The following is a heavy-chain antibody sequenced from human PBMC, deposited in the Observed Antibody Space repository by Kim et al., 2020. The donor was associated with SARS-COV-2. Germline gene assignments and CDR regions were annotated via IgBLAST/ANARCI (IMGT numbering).Heavy chain of an antibody. Sequence: GGSLRLSCAASGFTFSSYWMSWVRQAPGKGLEWVANIKQDGSEKYYVDSVKGRFTISRDNAKNSLYLQMNSLRAEDTAVYYCARDVGPRRTIFGERRYAGPDYWGQGSLVTVSS. D-gene: IGHD3-3*01. CDR2: IKQDGSEK. CDR3: ARDVGPRRTIFGERRYAGPDY. CDR1: GFTFSSYW. V-gene: IGHV3-7*01. J-gene: IGHJ4*02.